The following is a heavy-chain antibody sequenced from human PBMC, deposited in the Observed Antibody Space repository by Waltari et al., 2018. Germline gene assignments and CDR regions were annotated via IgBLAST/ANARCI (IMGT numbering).Heavy chain of an antibody. CDR3: ARGRRYNWNWRSGNYVNYYYYMDV. Sequence: QVQLQQWGAGLLKPSETLSLTCAVYGGSFSGYYWSWIRQPPGKGLEWIGEINHSGSNNYNPSLKRRVTISVDTSKSQFSLERSSVTAADPAVYYCARGRRYNWNWRSGNYVNYYYYMDVWGKGTTVTVSS. J-gene: IGHJ6*03. CDR1: GGSFSGYY. CDR2: INHSGSN. D-gene: IGHD1-7*01. V-gene: IGHV4-34*01.